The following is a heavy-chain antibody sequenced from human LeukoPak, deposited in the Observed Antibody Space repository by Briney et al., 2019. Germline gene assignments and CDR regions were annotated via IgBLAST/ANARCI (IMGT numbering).Heavy chain of an antibody. D-gene: IGHD6-13*01. CDR3: ARASSSWYYFDY. J-gene: IGHJ4*02. V-gene: IGHV3-7*01. CDR2: IKQDGSEK. Sequence: GGSLRLSCAASGFTFSSYWMSWVRQAPGKGLEWVANIKQDGSEKDYVDSVKGRFTISRDNAKNSLFLQMNSLRAEDTAVYYCARASSSWYYFDYWGQGTLVTVSS. CDR1: GFTFSSYW.